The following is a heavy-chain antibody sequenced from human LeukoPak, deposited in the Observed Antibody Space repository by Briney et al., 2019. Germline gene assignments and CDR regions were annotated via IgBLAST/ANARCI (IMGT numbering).Heavy chain of an antibody. Sequence: SVKVSCKASGYTFTGYYMHWVRQAPGQGLEWMGGIIPIFGTANYAQKFQGRVTITADESTSTAYMELSSLRSEDTAVYYCARASRYYDSSGYYGYWGQGTLVTVSS. CDR2: IIPIFGTA. J-gene: IGHJ4*02. CDR3: ARASRYYDSSGYYGY. V-gene: IGHV1-69*13. CDR1: GYTFTGYY. D-gene: IGHD3-22*01.